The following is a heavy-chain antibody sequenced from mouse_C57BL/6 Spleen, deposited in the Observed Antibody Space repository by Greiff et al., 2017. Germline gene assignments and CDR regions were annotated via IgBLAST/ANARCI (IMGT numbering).Heavy chain of an antibody. CDR2: IYPGSGST. CDR3: ARGGYYAMDY. V-gene: IGHV1-55*01. J-gene: IGHJ4*01. D-gene: IGHD1-1*02. CDR1: GYTFTSYW. Sequence: VQLQQSGAELVKPGASVKMSCKASGYTFTSYWITWVKQRPGQGLEWIGDIYPGSGSTNYNEKFKSKATLTVDTSSSTAYMQLSILTSEDSAVYYCARGGYYAMDYWGQGTSVTVSS.